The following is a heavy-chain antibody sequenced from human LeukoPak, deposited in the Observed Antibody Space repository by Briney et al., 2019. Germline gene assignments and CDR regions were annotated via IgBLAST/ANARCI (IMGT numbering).Heavy chain of an antibody. Sequence: PWASVKVSCKVSGYTLTELSMHWVRQAPGKGLEWMGGFDPEDGETIYAQKFQGRVTMTRDTSTSTVYMELSSLRSEDTAVYYCARGDGITITPPNVIADYWGQGTLVTVSS. D-gene: IGHD3-9*01. CDR3: ARGDGITITPPNVIADY. CDR1: GYTLTELS. V-gene: IGHV1-24*01. CDR2: FDPEDGET. J-gene: IGHJ4*02.